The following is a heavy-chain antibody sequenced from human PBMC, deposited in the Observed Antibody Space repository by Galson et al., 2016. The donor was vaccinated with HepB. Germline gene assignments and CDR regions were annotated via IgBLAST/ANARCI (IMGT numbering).Heavy chain of an antibody. CDR2: IYSVGST. D-gene: IGHD5-18*01. CDR1: GFSVSSKY. Sequence: SLRLSCAASGFSVSSKYMSWVRQAPGKGLEWVSIIYSVGSTYYADSVKGRFTISRDNSKNTLYLHMNSLRAEDTAVYYCASGYNYASDVLDYWGQGTLVTVSS. J-gene: IGHJ4*02. V-gene: IGHV3-53*01. CDR3: ASGYNYASDVLDY.